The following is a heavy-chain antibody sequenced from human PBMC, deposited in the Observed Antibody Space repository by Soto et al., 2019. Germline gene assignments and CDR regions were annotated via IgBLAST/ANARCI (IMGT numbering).Heavy chain of an antibody. CDR2: IYYSGST. J-gene: IGHJ4*02. CDR1: GGSISSGDYY. Sequence: SETLALTCTVSGGSISSGDYYWSGIRQPPGKGLEWIGYIYYSGSTYYNPSLKSRVTISLDTSKNQFSLKLSSVTAADTAVYYCARVGSGIAVRPFDYWGQGTLVTVSS. D-gene: IGHD6-19*01. CDR3: ARVGSGIAVRPFDY. V-gene: IGHV4-30-4*01.